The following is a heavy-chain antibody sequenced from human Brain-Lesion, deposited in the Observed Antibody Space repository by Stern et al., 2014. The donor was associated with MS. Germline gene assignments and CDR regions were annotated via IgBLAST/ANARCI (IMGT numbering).Heavy chain of an antibody. CDR2: INPNTGGT. J-gene: IGHJ6*02. CDR3: ARDQRGITIFGVVTDYYYLGMDV. CDR1: GYIFTGYY. V-gene: IGHV1-2*02. D-gene: IGHD3-3*01. Sequence: VHPLQSGAEVKKPGASVKVSCKTSGYIFTGYYIHWVRQAPGQGLEWMAWINPNTGGTKYAQKFQGRVTMSRDTSISTAYVELSSLTSDDTAVYYCARDQRGITIFGVVTDYYYLGMDVWGQGTTVTVSS.